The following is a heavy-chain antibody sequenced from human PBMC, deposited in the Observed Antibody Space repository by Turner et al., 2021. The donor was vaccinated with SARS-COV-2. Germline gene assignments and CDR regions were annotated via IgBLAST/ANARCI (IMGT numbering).Heavy chain of an antibody. J-gene: IGHJ3*02. CDR1: GFAFNIYS. CDR3: AKVRVDVSKRSDAFDI. CDR2: ISSSGKNV. D-gene: IGHD5-12*01. V-gene: IGHV3-21*01. Sequence: EVQVVESGGGLVKPGGSLRRSGTASGFAFNIYSMNWVRQAPGKGLEWVSAISSSGKNVYYADSVKGRFTISRDNAKSSLYLQMNSLRVEDTALYYCAKVRVDVSKRSDAFDIWGQGTMVTVSS.